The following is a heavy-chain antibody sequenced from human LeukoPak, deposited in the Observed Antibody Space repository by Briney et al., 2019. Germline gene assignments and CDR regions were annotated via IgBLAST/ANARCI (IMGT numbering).Heavy chain of an antibody. V-gene: IGHV3-33*01. CDR1: GFTFSSYG. Sequence: PGRSLRLSRAASGFTFSSYGMHWVRQAPGKGLEWVAVIWYDGSNKYYADSVKGRFTISRDNSKNTLYLQMNSLRAEDTAVYYCARGPDCSGGGCYFDGDGYYFDYWGQGPLTTVSA. J-gene: IGHJ4*02. CDR2: IWYDGSNK. D-gene: IGHD2-15*01. CDR3: ARGPDCSGGGCYFDGDGYYFDY.